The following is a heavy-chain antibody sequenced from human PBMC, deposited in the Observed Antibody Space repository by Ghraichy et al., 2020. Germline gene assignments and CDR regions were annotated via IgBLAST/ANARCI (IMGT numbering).Heavy chain of an antibody. CDR2: IKSKTDGGTT. D-gene: IGHD5-18*01. CDR1: GFTFTNAW. V-gene: IGHV3-15*07. J-gene: IGHJ4*02. CDR3: TTFPVYNYGSLSDY. Sequence: GALRLSCAASGFTFTNAWMNWVRQAPGKGLEWVGRIKSKTDGGTTDYAAPVKGRFTISRDDSKTTLYLQMNSLKTEDTAVYYCTTFPVYNYGSLSDYWGQGTLVTVSS.